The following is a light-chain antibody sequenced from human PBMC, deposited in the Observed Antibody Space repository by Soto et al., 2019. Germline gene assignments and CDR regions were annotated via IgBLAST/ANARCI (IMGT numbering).Light chain of an antibody. J-gene: IGKJ3*01. V-gene: IGKV4-1*01. CDR3: QQYYSTPGT. Sequence: DIVMTQSPDAMAVSLGERATINCKSSQSILYISNNQTYLAWYQQKPGQPPKLLSYWASTRESGVPERFSGGGSGTDVTLTISSLQAEEGAVYYCQQYYSTPGTFGPGTTVDIK. CDR2: WAS. CDR1: QSILYISNNQTY.